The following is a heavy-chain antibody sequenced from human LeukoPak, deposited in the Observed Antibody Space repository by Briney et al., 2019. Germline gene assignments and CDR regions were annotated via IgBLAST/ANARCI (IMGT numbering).Heavy chain of an antibody. Sequence: GGSLRLSCAASGFAFNSYTIKWVRQAPGKGLEWVSAITSRGTHIYNADSVKGRFTISRDNVENSAYLQMNSLRAEDTAVYYCAKVAGPRDWGQGTLVTVSS. CDR1: GFAFNSYT. CDR3: AKVAGPRD. J-gene: IGHJ4*02. D-gene: IGHD6-19*01. CDR2: ITSRGTHI. V-gene: IGHV3-21*04.